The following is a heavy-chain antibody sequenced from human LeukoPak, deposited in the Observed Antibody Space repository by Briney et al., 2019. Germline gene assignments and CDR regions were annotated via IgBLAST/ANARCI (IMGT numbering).Heavy chain of an antibody. CDR2: IIPIFGTA. CDR1: GGTFSSYA. V-gene: IGHV1-69*13. CDR3: ASPYDQLLSGVVVY. D-gene: IGHD2-2*01. Sequence: ASVKVSCKASGGTFSSYAISWVRQAPGQGLEWMGGIIPIFGTANYAQKFQGRVTITADESTSTAYMELSSLRSEDTAVYYCASPYDQLLSGVVVYWGQGTLVTVSS. J-gene: IGHJ4*02.